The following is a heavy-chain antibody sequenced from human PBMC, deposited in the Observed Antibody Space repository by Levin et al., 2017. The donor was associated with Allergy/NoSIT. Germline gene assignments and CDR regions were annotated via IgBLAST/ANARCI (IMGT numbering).Heavy chain of an antibody. D-gene: IGHD3-22*01. CDR2: ISYDGSNK. V-gene: IGHV3-30*18. CDR3: AKDTYYYDSSGYYDY. J-gene: IGHJ4*02. CDR1: GFTFSSYG. Sequence: GESLKISCAASGFTFSSYGMHWVRQAPGKGLEWVAVISYDGSNKYYADSVKGRFTISRDNSKNTLYLQMNSLRAEDTAVYYCAKDTYYYDSSGYYDYWGQGTLVTVSS.